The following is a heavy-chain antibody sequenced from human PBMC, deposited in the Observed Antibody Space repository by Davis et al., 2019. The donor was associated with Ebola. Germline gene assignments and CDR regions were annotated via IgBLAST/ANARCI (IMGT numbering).Heavy chain of an antibody. Sequence: SETLSLTCTVSGGSISSSSYYWGWIRQPPGKGLEWIGSIYYSGSTYYNPSLKSRVTISVDTSKNQFSLKLSSVTAADTAVYYCARTTPGAAPSLDYWGQGTLVTVSS. CDR2: IYYSGST. J-gene: IGHJ4*02. CDR3: ARTTPGAAPSLDY. D-gene: IGHD6-13*01. V-gene: IGHV4-39*07. CDR1: GGSISSSSYY.